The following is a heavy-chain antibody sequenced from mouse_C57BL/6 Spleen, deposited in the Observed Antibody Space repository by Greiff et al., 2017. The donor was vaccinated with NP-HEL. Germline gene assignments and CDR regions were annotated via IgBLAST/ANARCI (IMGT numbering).Heavy chain of an antibody. Sequence: EVQLQQSGPVLVKPGASVKMSCKASGYTFTDYYMNWVKQSHGKSLEWIGVINPYNGGPSYNQKFKGKATLTVDKSSSPAYMELNSLTSEDSAVYYCARNYYGSSYDYWGQGTTLTVSS. V-gene: IGHV1-19*01. CDR3: ARNYYGSSYDY. CDR1: GYTFTDYY. D-gene: IGHD1-1*01. J-gene: IGHJ2*01. CDR2: INPYNGGP.